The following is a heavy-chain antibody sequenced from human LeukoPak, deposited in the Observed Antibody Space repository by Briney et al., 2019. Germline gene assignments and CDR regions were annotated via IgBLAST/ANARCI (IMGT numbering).Heavy chain of an antibody. J-gene: IGHJ6*04. V-gene: IGHV1-46*01. CDR3: ARESRYCSSTSCYGGFDYYYGMDV. D-gene: IGHD2-2*01. CDR2: INPSGGST. Sequence: ASVKVSCKASGYTFTSYHMHWVRQAPGQGLEWMGIINPSGGSTSYAQKFQDRVTMTRDTSTSTVYMELSSLRSEDTAVYYCARESRYCSSTSCYGGFDYYYGMDVWGKGTTVTVSS. CDR1: GYTFTSYH.